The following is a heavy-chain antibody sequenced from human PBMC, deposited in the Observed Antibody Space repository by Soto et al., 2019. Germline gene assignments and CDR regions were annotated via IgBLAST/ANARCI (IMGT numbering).Heavy chain of an antibody. Sequence: VQLQESGPGLVKPSQTLSLTCTVSGGSISSGDYYWSWIRQPPGKGLEWIGYIYYSGSTYYNPSLKSRVTISVDTSKTQFSLKLSSVTAADTSVYYCAARGITTYCSGGSCYARGFDYWGQGTLVTVSS. CDR1: GGSISSGDYY. CDR3: AARGITTYCSGGSCYARGFDY. D-gene: IGHD2-15*01. CDR2: IYYSGST. J-gene: IGHJ4*02. V-gene: IGHV4-30-4*01.